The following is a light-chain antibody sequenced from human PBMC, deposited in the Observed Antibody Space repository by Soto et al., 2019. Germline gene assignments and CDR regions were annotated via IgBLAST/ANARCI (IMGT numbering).Light chain of an antibody. CDR1: ISDVGGYNS. CDR3: SSFTSSITYV. V-gene: IGLV2-14*01. CDR2: DVT. J-gene: IGLJ1*01. Sequence: SVLTQPASVSGSPGQSITISCTGTISDVGGYNSVSWYRQDPGKAPKLMIYDVTNRPSGVSNRFSGSKSGNTASLTISGLQAEDEADYYCSSFTSSITYVFGTGTKVTV.